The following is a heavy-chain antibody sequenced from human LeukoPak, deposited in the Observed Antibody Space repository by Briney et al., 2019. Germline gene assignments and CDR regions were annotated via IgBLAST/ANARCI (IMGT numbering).Heavy chain of an antibody. D-gene: IGHD6-19*01. Sequence: PSETLSLTCTVSGGSISSSSYYWGWIRQPPGKGLEWIGSIYYSGSTYYNPSHKSRVTISVDTSKNQFSLKLSSVTAADTAMYYCASLSVAGTNYYYYMDVWGKGTTVTVSS. V-gene: IGHV4-39*01. CDR2: IYYSGST. CDR1: GGSISSSSYY. J-gene: IGHJ6*03. CDR3: ASLSVAGTNYYYYMDV.